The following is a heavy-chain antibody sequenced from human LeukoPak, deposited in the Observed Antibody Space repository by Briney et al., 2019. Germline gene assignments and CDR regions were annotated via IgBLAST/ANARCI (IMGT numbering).Heavy chain of an antibody. Sequence: PGRSLRLSCAASGFTFSSYGMHWVRQASGKGLEWVGRIRSKANSYATEYAASVKGRFTISRDESKNTAYLQMSSLKTEDTAIYYCNYYDSRAGPRWGQGTLVTVSS. CDR1: GFTFSSYG. V-gene: IGHV3-73*01. CDR2: IRSKANSYAT. CDR3: NYYDSRAGPR. D-gene: IGHD3-22*01. J-gene: IGHJ4*02.